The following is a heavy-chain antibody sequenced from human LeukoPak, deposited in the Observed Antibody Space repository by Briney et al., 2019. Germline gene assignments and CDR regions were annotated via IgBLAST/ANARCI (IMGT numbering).Heavy chain of an antibody. CDR3: ARHMEGSLFYYGMEV. CDR2: IYYGGST. CDR1: GGSISRNSYY. V-gene: IGHV4-39*01. Sequence: SETLSLTCTVSGGSISRNSYYWGWIRQTPGKGPEWIGSIYYGGSTYYNPSLKSRVTISVDTSKNQFSLKLSSVTAADTAGYYCARHMEGSLFYYGMEVWGQGTPVTVSS. J-gene: IGHJ6*02. D-gene: IGHD2-15*01.